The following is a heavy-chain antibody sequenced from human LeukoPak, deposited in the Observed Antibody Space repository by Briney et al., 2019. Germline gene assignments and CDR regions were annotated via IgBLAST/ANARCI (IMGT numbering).Heavy chain of an antibody. J-gene: IGHJ4*02. V-gene: IGHV3-74*01. CDR1: GFTFSTYW. CDR3: IRDYPYGDYPGYFDY. CDR2: TNSDGSST. D-gene: IGHD4-17*01. Sequence: GGSLRLSCAASGFTFSTYWMHWVRHAPGKGLVWVSRTNSDGSSTSYADSVKGRFTISRDNAKNTLYLQMNSLRAEDTAVYYCIRDYPYGDYPGYFDYWGQGTLVTVSS.